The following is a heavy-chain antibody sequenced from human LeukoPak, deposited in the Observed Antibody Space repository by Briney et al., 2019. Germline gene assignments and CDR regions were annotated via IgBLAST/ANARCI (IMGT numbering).Heavy chain of an antibody. CDR2: ISSSSSFL. CDR1: GFTFSNYN. D-gene: IGHD1-14*01. V-gene: IGHV3-21*01. Sequence: GGSLRLSCAASGFTFSNYNMNWVRQAPGKGLEWVSSISSSSSFLYYADSVKGRFIISRDNAKNSLYQHMNSLRAEDTAVYYCATVGTTSPWGQGTLVTVSS. CDR3: ATVGTTSP. J-gene: IGHJ5*02.